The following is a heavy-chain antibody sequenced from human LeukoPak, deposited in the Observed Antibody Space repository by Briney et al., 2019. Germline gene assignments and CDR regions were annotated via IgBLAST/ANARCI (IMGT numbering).Heavy chain of an antibody. D-gene: IGHD5-24*01. Sequence: SETLSLTCTVSGGSISSYYWSWIRQPPGQGLEWIGNIYYSGGTTNNASIMSGVATSFDETKNQSSLKLSSVTATDTAVYYCAREKSREGYNTFDYWGQGTLVTVSS. CDR1: GGSISSYY. CDR3: AREKSREGYNTFDY. J-gene: IGHJ4*02. V-gene: IGHV4-59*01. CDR2: IYYSGGT.